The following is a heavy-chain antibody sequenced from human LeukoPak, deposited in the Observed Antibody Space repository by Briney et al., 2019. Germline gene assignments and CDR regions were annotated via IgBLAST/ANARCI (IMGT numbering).Heavy chain of an antibody. J-gene: IGHJ4*02. D-gene: IGHD5-18*01. CDR3: ARDSTAMVPFDY. V-gene: IGHV4-59*01. Sequence: SETLSLTCTVSGGSISSYYWSWIRQPPGKGLEWIGYIYYSGSTNYNPSLKSRVTISVDTSKNQFPLKLSSVTAADTAVYYCARDSTAMVPFDYWGQGTLVTVSS. CDR1: GGSISSYY. CDR2: IYYSGST.